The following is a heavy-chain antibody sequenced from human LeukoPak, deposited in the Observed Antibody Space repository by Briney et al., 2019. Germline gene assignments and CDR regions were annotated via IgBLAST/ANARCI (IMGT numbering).Heavy chain of an antibody. CDR3: AKSGCSSSSCPGFL. CDR2: IYTSGTT. D-gene: IGHD2-2*01. CDR1: GGSISSGYNY. V-gene: IGHV4-61*02. J-gene: IGHJ4*02. Sequence: SETLSLTCTVSGGSISSGYNYWSWIRQPAGKGLEWIGRIYTSGTTNYNPSLKSRVTISQDTSNNQVSLKLRSVTAADTAVYYCAKSGCSSSSCPGFLWGQGTLVTVSS.